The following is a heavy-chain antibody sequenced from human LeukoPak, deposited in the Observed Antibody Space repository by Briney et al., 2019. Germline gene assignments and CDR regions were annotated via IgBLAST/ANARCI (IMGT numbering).Heavy chain of an antibody. CDR3: AREMDV. CDR2: IYHSGST. J-gene: IGHJ6*02. CDR1: GGSISRGGYS. V-gene: IGHV4-30-2*01. Sequence: SQTLSLTCAVSGGSISRGGYSWSWIRQPPGKGLEWIGYIYHSGSTYYNPSLKSRVTISVGRSKNQFSLKLSSVTAADTAVYYCAREMDVWGQGTTVTVSS.